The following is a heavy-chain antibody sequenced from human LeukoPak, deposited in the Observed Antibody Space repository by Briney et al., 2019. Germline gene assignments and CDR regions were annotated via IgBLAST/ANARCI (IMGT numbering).Heavy chain of an antibody. V-gene: IGHV4-34*01. CDR2: INHSGST. J-gene: IGHJ4*02. CDR3: ASAFWDFWSGYYSYFDY. D-gene: IGHD3-3*01. CDR1: GGSFSGYY. Sequence: SETLSLTCAVYGGSFSGYYWSWIRQPPGKGLEWIGEINHSGSTNYNPSLKSRVTISVDTSKNQFSLKLSSVTAADTAVYYCASAFWDFWSGYYSYFDYWGQGTLVTVSS.